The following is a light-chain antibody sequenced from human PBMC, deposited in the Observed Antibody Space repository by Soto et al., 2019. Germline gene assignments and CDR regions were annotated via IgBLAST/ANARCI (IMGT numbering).Light chain of an antibody. CDR2: AAS. CDR3: QQSYSTPYT. V-gene: IGKV1-39*01. Sequence: DIQMTQSPSSLSASVGDRVTITCRASQSISSYLNWYQQKPGKAPKLLIYAASSLQSGVPSRFSGSEPGTDFTLTISSLQPEDFATYYCQQSYSTPYTFGQGTKLEIK. J-gene: IGKJ2*01. CDR1: QSISSY.